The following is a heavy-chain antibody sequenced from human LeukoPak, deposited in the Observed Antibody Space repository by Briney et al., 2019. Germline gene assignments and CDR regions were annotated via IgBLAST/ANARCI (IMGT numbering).Heavy chain of an antibody. CDR3: ARDARYVSSTPEDY. CDR2: ISGSGGST. Sequence: GGSLRLSCAASGFTFSSYAMSWVRQAPGKGLEWVSAISGSGGSTYYADSVKGRFTISRDNAKNSLYLQMNSLRAEDTAVYYCARDARYVSSTPEDYWGQGTLVTVSS. J-gene: IGHJ4*02. V-gene: IGHV3-23*01. CDR1: GFTFSSYA. D-gene: IGHD6-13*01.